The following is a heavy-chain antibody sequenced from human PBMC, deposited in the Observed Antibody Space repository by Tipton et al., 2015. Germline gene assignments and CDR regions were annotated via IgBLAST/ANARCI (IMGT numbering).Heavy chain of an antibody. V-gene: IGHV4-4*02. CDR2: IHHGGST. J-gene: IGHJ4*02. Sequence: TLSLTCSVSGDSISSSNWWSWVRQPPGKGLEWIGEIHHGGSTNYNPSLKSRLTMSVDTSKNQFSLHLSSVTAADTAVYYCAREVWYYDSSGYDYWGQGTLVTVSS. CDR3: AREVWYYDSSGYDY. CDR1: GDSISSSNW. D-gene: IGHD3-22*01.